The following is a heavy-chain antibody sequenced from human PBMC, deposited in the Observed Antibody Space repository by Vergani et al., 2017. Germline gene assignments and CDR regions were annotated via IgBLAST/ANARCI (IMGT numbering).Heavy chain of an antibody. J-gene: IGHJ4*02. CDR2: IGVSDNSI. Sequence: DVRLVESGGGVVQPGGSLRLSCAASGFTFSAYSMNWVRQTPGKGLAWISYIGVSDNSIYYADSVMCRFAISRDNARNLLFLQMNSLRADDSALYFCVRDPDYSTFDSWGQGTLVTVS. D-gene: IGHD4-11*01. CDR3: VRDPDYSTFDS. V-gene: IGHV3-48*01. CDR1: GFTFSAYS.